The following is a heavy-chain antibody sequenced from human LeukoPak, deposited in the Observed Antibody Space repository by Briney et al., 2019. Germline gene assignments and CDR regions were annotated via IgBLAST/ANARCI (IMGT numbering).Heavy chain of an antibody. J-gene: IGHJ4*02. CDR2: IWSDGSNK. CDR3: ARPEVGRYYFDY. Sequence: GGSLRLSCTASGFTFSSYDMHWVRQAPGKGLESVAVIWSDGSNKHYADSVKGRFTISRDNSKNTLYLQMNSLRGEDASVYFCARPEVGRYYFDYWGQGTLVTVSS. CDR1: GFTFSSYD. V-gene: IGHV3-33*01.